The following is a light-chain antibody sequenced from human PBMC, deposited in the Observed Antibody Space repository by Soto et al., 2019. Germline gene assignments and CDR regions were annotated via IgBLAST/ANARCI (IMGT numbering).Light chain of an antibody. CDR3: CSYAGSYNVV. CDR1: SSDVGGYNY. Sequence: QSALTQPRSVSESPGQSVTISCTGTSSDVGGYNYVSWYQQHPGTAPKLMIYDVTKRPSGVPDRFSGSKSGNTASLTISGLQAEDEADYYCCSYAGSYNVVFGGGTQLTVL. J-gene: IGLJ2*01. V-gene: IGLV2-11*01. CDR2: DVT.